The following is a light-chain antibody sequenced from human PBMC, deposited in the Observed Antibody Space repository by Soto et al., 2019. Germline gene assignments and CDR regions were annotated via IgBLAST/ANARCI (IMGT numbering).Light chain of an antibody. CDR3: AAWDDSLSGSWV. J-gene: IGLJ3*02. CDR1: SSNIGSNY. V-gene: IGLV1-47*01. Sequence: QSVLTQPPSASGTPGQRVTISCSGSSSNIGSNYVYWYQQLPGTAPKLLIYRNNQRPSGVPGRFSGSKSGTSASLAISGLRSEDEADYYCAAWDDSLSGSWVFGGGTQLTVL. CDR2: RNN.